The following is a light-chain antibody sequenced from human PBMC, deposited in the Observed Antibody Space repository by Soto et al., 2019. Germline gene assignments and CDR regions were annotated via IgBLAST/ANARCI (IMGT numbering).Light chain of an antibody. CDR3: EPYNSPRRP. Sequence: IQLTQSPSSLSASVGDRVTITCRASQDIAIYLAWYQQKPGEAPKLLIYAASTLYGGVPARFSGSGSGTEFTLTIISLQSEDFADYYCEPYNSPRRPFGQGTKVDIK. J-gene: IGKJ1*01. CDR1: QDIAIY. CDR2: AAS. V-gene: IGKV1-9*01.